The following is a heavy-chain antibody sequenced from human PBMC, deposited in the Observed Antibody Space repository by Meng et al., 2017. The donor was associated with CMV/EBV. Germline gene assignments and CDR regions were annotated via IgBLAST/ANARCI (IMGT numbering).Heavy chain of an antibody. J-gene: IGHJ5*02. V-gene: IGHV4-39*01. CDR1: GGSISSSSYY. Sequence: SETLSLTCTVSGGSISSSSYYWGWIRQPPGKGLEWIGSIYYSGSTYYNPSLKSRVTISVDTSKNQFSLKLSSVTAADTAVYYCARHSSMRLSCRFDPWGQGTLVTVSS. CDR2: IYYSGST. D-gene: IGHD3-16*02. CDR3: ARHSSMRLSCRFDP.